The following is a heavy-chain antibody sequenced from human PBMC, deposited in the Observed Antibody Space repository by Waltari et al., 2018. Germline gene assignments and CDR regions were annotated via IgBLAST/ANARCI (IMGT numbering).Heavy chain of an antibody. CDR3: ARLVTMQWLGPIDY. D-gene: IGHD6-19*01. Sequence: QLQLQESGPGLVKPSETLSLTCTVSGGSISSSSYYWGWIRQPPGKGLEWIGSIYYSGITYDNPALKSRVTISVDTSKNQFSLKLSSVTAADTAVYYCARLVTMQWLGPIDYWGQGTLVTVSS. J-gene: IGHJ4*02. CDR1: GGSISSSSYY. V-gene: IGHV4-39*07. CDR2: IYYSGIT.